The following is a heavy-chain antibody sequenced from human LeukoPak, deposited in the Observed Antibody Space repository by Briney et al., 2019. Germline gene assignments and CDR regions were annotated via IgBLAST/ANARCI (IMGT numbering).Heavy chain of an antibody. V-gene: IGHV4-30-4*01. CDR3: ARISGGDYAFDY. D-gene: IGHD4-17*01. CDR2: IYYSGST. CDR1: GGSISSGDYY. Sequence: PSQTLSLTCTVSGGSISSGDYYWSWIRQPPGKGLEWIGYIYYSGSTCYNPSLKSRVTISVDTSKNQFSLKLSSVTAADTAVYYCARISGGDYAFDYWGQGTLVTVSS. J-gene: IGHJ4*02.